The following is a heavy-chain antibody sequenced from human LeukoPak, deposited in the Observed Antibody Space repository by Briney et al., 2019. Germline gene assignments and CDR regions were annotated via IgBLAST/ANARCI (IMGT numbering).Heavy chain of an antibody. D-gene: IGHD3-10*01. V-gene: IGHV4-34*01. J-gene: IGHJ5*02. CDR2: INHSGST. Sequence: PGGSLRLSCAASGFTFSDYYMSWIRQPPGKGLEWIGEINHSGSTNYNPSLKSRVTISVDTSKSQFSLKLSSVTAADTAVYYCARHVRYYYGSGKPTNWFDPWGQGTLVTVSS. CDR1: GFTFSDYY. CDR3: ARHVRYYYGSGKPTNWFDP.